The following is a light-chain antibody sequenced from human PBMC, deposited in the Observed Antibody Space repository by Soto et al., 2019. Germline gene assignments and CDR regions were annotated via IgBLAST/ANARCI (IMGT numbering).Light chain of an antibody. V-gene: IGKV1-5*03. J-gene: IGKJ2*01. CDR2: KAS. CDR1: QTISSW. CDR3: QQYNSYPYT. Sequence: DIQMTQSPSTLSASVRDRVTITCRASQTISSWLAWYQQKPGKAPKLLIYKASSLESGVPSRFSGSGSGTEFTLTISSLQPDDFATYYCQQYNSYPYTFGQGTKVGIK.